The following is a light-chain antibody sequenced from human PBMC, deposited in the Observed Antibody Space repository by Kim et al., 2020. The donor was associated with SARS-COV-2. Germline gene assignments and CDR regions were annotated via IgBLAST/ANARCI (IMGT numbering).Light chain of an antibody. CDR1: QSVSNN. Sequence: EIVMTQSPATLSVSPGERATLSCRASQSVSNNLAWYQHKPGQAPRLLIYDASTRATGVPARFSGSGSGTEFTLTISSLQSEDFAVYYCHHYAAWRGFGGGTKVDIK. J-gene: IGKJ4*02. CDR2: DAS. V-gene: IGKV3-15*01. CDR3: HHYAAWRG.